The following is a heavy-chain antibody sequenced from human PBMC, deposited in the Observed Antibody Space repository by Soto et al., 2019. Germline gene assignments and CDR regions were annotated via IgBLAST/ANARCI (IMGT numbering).Heavy chain of an antibody. CDR2: INWNSRSI. CDR1: GFTFDDYA. J-gene: IGHJ4*02. D-gene: IGHD3-9*01. Sequence: EVQLVESGGGLVQPGRSLRLSCAASGFTFDDYAMHWVRQAPGEGLEWVSGINWNSRSIGYADSVKGRFTISRDNAKNSLYLQMNSLGAEDTAFYYCAKDMTDILTQNLDYWGLGTLVTVAS. CDR3: AKDMTDILTQNLDY. V-gene: IGHV3-9*01.